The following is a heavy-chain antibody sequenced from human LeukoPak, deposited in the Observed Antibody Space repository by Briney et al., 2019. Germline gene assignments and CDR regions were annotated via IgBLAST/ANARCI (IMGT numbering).Heavy chain of an antibody. V-gene: IGHV4-31*11. D-gene: IGHD4-17*01. CDR2: IYYSGST. CDR1: GGSIRSGGSY. Sequence: KPSQTLSLTCAVSGGSIRSGGSYWSWIRQHPGKGLEWIGYIYYSGSTYYNPSLKSRVTISVDTSKNQFSLKLSSVTAADTAVYYCARLYGDYAGHFDLWGRGTLVTVSS. CDR3: ARLYGDYAGHFDL. J-gene: IGHJ2*01.